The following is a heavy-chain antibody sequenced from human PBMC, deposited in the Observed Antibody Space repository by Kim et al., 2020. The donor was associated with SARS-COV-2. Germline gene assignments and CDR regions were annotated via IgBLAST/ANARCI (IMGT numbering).Heavy chain of an antibody. V-gene: IGHV3-15*01. D-gene: IGHD5-18*01. J-gene: IGHJ6*02. Sequence: GGSLRLSCAASGFTFSNAWMSWVRQAPGKGLEWVGRIKSKTDGGTTDYAAPVKGRFTISRDDSKNTLYLQMNSLKTEDTAVYYCTTEYSYGLGESYYGMDVWGQGTTVTVSS. CDR3: TTEYSYGLGESYYGMDV. CDR2: IKSKTDGGTT. CDR1: GFTFSNAW.